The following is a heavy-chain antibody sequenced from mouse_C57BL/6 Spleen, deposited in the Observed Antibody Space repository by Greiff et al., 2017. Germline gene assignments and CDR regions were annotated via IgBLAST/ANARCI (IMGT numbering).Heavy chain of an antibody. Sequence: EVKLVESGGDLVKPGGSLKLSCAASGFTFSSYGMSWVRQTPDKRLEWVATISSGGSYTYYPDNVKGRITISKDNAKNTLYLQMSSLKSEDTAMYYCAKHNFGYWGPGTTLTVSS. V-gene: IGHV5-6*01. CDR3: AKHNFGY. CDR1: GFTFSSYG. CDR2: ISSGGSYT. J-gene: IGHJ2*01.